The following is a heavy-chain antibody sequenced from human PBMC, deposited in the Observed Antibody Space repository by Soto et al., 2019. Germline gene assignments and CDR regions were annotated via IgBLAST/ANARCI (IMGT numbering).Heavy chain of an antibody. V-gene: IGHV3-72*01. D-gene: IGHD6-19*01. CDR1: GLIFSDYH. CDR2: IRRKANSYTT. Sequence: EVQLVESGGGLVQPGGSLRLSCAASGLIFSDYHMDWVRQAPGKGLEWVGRIRRKANSYTTEYAASVKGRCTISRDDSKHSLYLQMNSLKSEDTAVYYCAMLGGWSGGSSGMDVWGQGTTVTVS. CDR3: AMLGGWSGGSSGMDV. J-gene: IGHJ6*02.